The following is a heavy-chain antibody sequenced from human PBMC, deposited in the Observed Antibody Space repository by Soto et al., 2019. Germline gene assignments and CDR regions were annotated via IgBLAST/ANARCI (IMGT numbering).Heavy chain of an antibody. Sequence: QVQLVQSGAEVKKPGASVKVSCKASGYTFTSYDINWVRQATGQGLEWMGWMNPNSGNTGYAQKFQGRVTMTRNTSISTAYMELSSLRSEDTAVYYCARGINYYASGDDAFDIWGQGTMFTVSS. J-gene: IGHJ3*02. CDR1: GYTFTSYD. V-gene: IGHV1-8*01. CDR2: MNPNSGNT. D-gene: IGHD3-10*01. CDR3: ARGINYYASGDDAFDI.